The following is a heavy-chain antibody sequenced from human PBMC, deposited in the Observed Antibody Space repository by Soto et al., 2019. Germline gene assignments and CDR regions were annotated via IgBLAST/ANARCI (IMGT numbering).Heavy chain of an antibody. CDR2: ISGSGGST. Sequence: GGSLRLSCAASGFTFSSYAMSWVRQAPEKGLEWVSAISGSGGSTYYADSVKGRFTISRDNSKNTLYLQMNSLRAEDTAVYYCAKDQLEHQVFWFDPWGRGTLVTVSS. CDR1: GFTFSSYA. D-gene: IGHD1-1*01. J-gene: IGHJ5*02. V-gene: IGHV3-23*01. CDR3: AKDQLEHQVFWFDP.